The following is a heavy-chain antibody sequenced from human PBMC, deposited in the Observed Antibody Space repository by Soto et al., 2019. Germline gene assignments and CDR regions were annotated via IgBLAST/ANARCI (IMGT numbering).Heavy chain of an antibody. Sequence: PGGSLRLSCAASGFTFSSYGMHWVRQAPGKGLEWVSAISGSGISTYYADSVKGRFTISRDNSKNTLYLQMNSLRAEDTAVYYCATKDNYGAFDYWGRGTLVTVSS. J-gene: IGHJ4*02. V-gene: IGHV3-23*01. D-gene: IGHD5-18*01. CDR1: GFTFSSYG. CDR3: ATKDNYGAFDY. CDR2: ISGSGIST.